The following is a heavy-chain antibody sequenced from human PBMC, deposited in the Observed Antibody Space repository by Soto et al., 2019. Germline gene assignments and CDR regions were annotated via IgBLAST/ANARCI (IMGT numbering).Heavy chain of an antibody. Sequence: GALRLSGTASGLTVSTHYMSWVRQAPRQGLEWVSVIYSGGSRYYADSVKGRFAISRDNSKNTLYLQMNSLRAEDTAVYYCAKEGQLWLLWYFDYWGQGTLVTVSS. CDR1: GLTVSTHY. CDR2: IYSGGSR. J-gene: IGHJ4*02. V-gene: IGHV3-53*01. CDR3: AKEGQLWLLWYFDY. D-gene: IGHD5-18*01.